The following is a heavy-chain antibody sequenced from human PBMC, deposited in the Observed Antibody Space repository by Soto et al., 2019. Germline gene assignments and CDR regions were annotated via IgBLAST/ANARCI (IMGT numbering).Heavy chain of an antibody. CDR1: GFTFSSNS. Sequence: GGSLRLSCAASGFTFSSNSMNWVRQAPGKGLEWVSSISSSSGYRYYADSVKGRFTISRDNGKNSLYLQMNSLRVEDTAVYYCAKERTPPASGASDYWGQGTLVTVSS. D-gene: IGHD6-25*01. J-gene: IGHJ4*02. CDR3: AKERTPPASGASDY. CDR2: ISSSSGYR. V-gene: IGHV3-21*01.